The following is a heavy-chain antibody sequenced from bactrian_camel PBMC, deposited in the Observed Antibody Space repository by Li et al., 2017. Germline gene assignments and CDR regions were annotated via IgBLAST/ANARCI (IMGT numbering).Heavy chain of an antibody. CDR1: SAAYSPSC. D-gene: IGHD1*01. J-gene: IGHJ4*01. CDR2: IDGDGKA. V-gene: IGHV3S53*01. Sequence: HVQLVESGGGSVQAGESLRLACAADSAAYSPSCMGWFRQSPGKEREGIAAIDGDGKADYRDSVKGRFTISQDNASKTAVLQMNSLNPEDTAMYHCAVYDAYGGRCSFREDFYDYWGPGTQVTVS. CDR3: AVYDAYGGRCSFREDFYDY.